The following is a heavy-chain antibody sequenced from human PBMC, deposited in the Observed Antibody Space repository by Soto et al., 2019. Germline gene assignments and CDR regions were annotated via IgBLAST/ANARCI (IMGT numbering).Heavy chain of an antibody. Sequence: ASVKVSCKASGYTFTSYAMHWVRQAPGQRLEWMGWINAGNGNTKYSQKFQGRVTITRDTSASTAYMELSSLRSEDTAVYYCAIAYCGGDCYPTFDYWGQGTLVTVSS. CDR1: GYTFTSYA. CDR2: INAGNGNT. CDR3: AIAYCGGDCYPTFDY. V-gene: IGHV1-3*01. D-gene: IGHD2-21*02. J-gene: IGHJ4*02.